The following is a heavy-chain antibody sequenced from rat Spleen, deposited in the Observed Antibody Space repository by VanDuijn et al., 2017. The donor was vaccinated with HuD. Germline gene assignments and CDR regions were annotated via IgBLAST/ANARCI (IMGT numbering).Heavy chain of an antibody. CDR1: GFSLTTYH. CDR2: IWAGGGT. V-gene: IGHV2-72*01. D-gene: IGHD4-3*01. J-gene: IGHJ4*01. CDR3: ARHLREASGVMDA. Sequence: QVRPKESGPGLVQPSQTLSLTCTVSGFSLTTYHVSWVRQPPGKSLVWMGTIWAGGGTNYNSAVKSRLSISRDTSKSQVLLKMNSLQPEDTGTYYCARHLREASGVMDAWGQGASVTVSS.